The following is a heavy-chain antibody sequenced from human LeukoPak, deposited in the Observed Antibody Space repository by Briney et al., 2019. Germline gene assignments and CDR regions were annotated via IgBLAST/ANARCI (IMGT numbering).Heavy chain of an antibody. Sequence: GGSLRLSCAASGFTFSSYSMNWVRQAPGKGLEWVSYISSSSITIYYADSVKGRFTISRDNAKNSVYLQVNSLRAEDTAVYYCAPYDSDLGASDQWGQGTLVTVSS. CDR1: GFTFSSYS. D-gene: IGHD3-3*01. CDR3: APYDSDLGASDQ. CDR2: ISSSSITI. J-gene: IGHJ4*02. V-gene: IGHV3-48*04.